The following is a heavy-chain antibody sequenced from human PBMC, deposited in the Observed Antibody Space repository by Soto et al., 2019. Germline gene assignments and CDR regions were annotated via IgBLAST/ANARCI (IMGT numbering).Heavy chain of an antibody. CDR3: ARNLVRIVYSS. V-gene: IGHV4-39*01. Sequence: SETLSLTCTVSGGSISSSSYYWGWIRQPPGKGLEWIGSIYYSGSTYYNPSLKSRVTISVDTSKNQFSLKLSSVTAADTAVYYCARNLVRIVYSSWGQGTLVTVSS. D-gene: IGHD2-8*01. CDR1: GGSISSSSYY. CDR2: IYYSGST. J-gene: IGHJ4*02.